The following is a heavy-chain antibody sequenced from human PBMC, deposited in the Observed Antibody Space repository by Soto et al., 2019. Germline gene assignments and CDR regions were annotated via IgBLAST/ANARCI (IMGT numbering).Heavy chain of an antibody. V-gene: IGHV4-59*01. Sequence: SETLSLTCTVSGGSISSYYWSRIRQPPGKGLEWIGYIYYSGSTNYNTSLKSRVTISVDTSKNQVSLKLSSVTTADTAVYYCARRYGGNFDYWGQGTLVTVSS. D-gene: IGHD1-26*01. CDR3: ARRYGGNFDY. J-gene: IGHJ4*02. CDR2: IYYSGST. CDR1: GGSISSYY.